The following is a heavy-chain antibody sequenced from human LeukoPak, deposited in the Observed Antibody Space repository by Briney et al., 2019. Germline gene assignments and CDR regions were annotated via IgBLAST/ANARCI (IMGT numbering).Heavy chain of an antibody. CDR2: IKQDGSEK. V-gene: IGHV3-7*01. D-gene: IGHD6-19*01. J-gene: IGHJ4*02. Sequence: GGSLRLSCAASGFTFSSYWMSWVRQAPGKGLEWVANIKQDGSEKYYVDSVKGRFTISRDNAKNSLYLQMNSLRAEDTAVYYCARGSRSGWLYFDYWGQGTLVTVSS. CDR3: ARGSRSGWLYFDY. CDR1: GFTFSSYW.